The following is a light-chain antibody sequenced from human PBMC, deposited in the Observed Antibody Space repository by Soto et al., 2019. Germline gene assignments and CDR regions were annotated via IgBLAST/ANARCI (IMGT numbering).Light chain of an antibody. CDR2: EVR. Sequence: QSVLTQPASVSGSPGQSITLSCYGTSSDVASHNFVSWYQQQPGKAPKLLIYEVRKRPSGVPDRFSGSKSGNTASLTISGLQSDDEADYYCSSYAGSSIYVFGPGTKVTVL. CDR3: SSYAGSSIYV. CDR1: SSDVASHNF. V-gene: IGLV2-23*02. J-gene: IGLJ1*01.